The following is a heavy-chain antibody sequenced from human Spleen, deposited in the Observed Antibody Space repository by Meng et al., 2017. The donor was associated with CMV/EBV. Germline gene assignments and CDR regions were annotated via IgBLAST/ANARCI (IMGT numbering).Heavy chain of an antibody. CDR3: ARDNYASGSQLALYYYGMDV. D-gene: IGHD3-10*01. Sequence: SVKVSCKVSGGSFSSHAISWVRQAPGQGLEWMGGIIPVFGTTHYAQHFQGRVTITTDESTTTAYMELSSLRSDDTAVYYCARDNYASGSQLALYYYGMDVWGQGTTVTVSS. CDR1: GGSFSSHA. V-gene: IGHV1-69*05. CDR2: IIPVFGTT. J-gene: IGHJ6*02.